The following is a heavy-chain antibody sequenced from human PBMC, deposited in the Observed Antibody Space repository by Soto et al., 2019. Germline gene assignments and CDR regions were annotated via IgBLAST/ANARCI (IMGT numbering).Heavy chain of an antibody. CDR2: IDPSDSYT. J-gene: IGHJ5*02. V-gene: IGHV5-10-1*03. D-gene: IGHD6-19*01. CDR3: ARTYSSGWAYNWFDP. Sequence: EVQLVQSGAEVKKPGESLRISCKGSGYSFTSYWISWVRQMPGKGLEWMGRIDPSDSYTNYSPSFQGHVTISADKSISTAYLQWSSLKASDTAMYYCARTYSSGWAYNWFDPWGQGTLVTVSS. CDR1: GYSFTSYW.